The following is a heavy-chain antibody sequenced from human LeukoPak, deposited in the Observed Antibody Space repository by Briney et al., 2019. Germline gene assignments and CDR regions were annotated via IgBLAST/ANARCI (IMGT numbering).Heavy chain of an antibody. J-gene: IGHJ3*02. V-gene: IGHV3-9*01. CDR2: ISWNSGVK. CDR3: ARTYYYDSSGPPQGAFDI. D-gene: IGHD3-22*01. CDR1: GFTFDDYA. Sequence: GGSLRLSCAASGFTFDDYAMHWVRQTPGKGLEWVAGISWNSGVKDYADSVKGRFTISRDNAKNSLYLQMNSLRAEDTALYHCARTYYYDSSGPPQGAFDIWGQGTMVTVSS.